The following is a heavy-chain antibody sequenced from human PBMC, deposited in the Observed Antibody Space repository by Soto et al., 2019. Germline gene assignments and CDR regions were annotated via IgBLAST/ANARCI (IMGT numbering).Heavy chain of an antibody. CDR3: GKDPNGDYFGTFDF. V-gene: IGHV3-23*01. Sequence: EVQFLESGGGVVRPGGSLRFSCVASGLSFDNYAMTWVRQSPGKGLEWLACITGNGAVTSYTDSVRGRFTISRDNSKNTLYLQMDSLRADDTAVYYCGKDPNGDYFGTFDFWGQGTTVTVSS. D-gene: IGHD4-17*01. CDR2: ITGNGAVT. J-gene: IGHJ3*01. CDR1: GLSFDNYA.